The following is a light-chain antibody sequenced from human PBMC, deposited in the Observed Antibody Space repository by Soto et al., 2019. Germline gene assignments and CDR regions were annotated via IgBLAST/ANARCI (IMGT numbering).Light chain of an antibody. CDR2: GAS. CDR3: KQNHNWPPGT. V-gene: IGKV3-15*01. Sequence: EIVMTQSPATLSVSPGERATLSCRASQSVSSNLAWYQQKPGQAPRLLIYGASTRATGIPARFSGSGSGTEFTLTISSQQSKDFAVYYCKQNHNWPPGTFGQENKVEIK. CDR1: QSVSSN. J-gene: IGKJ1*01.